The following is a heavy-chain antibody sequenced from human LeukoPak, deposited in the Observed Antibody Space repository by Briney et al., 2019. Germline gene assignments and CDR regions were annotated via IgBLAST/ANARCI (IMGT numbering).Heavy chain of an antibody. CDR2: ISSSGSTI. Sequence: GGSLRLSCAASGFTFSSYEMNCVRQAPGKGLEWVSYISSSGSTIYYADSVKGRFTISRDNAKNSLYLQMNSLRAEGTAVYYCAELGITMIGGVWGKGTTVTISS. V-gene: IGHV3-48*03. D-gene: IGHD3-10*02. J-gene: IGHJ6*04. CDR1: GFTFSSYE. CDR3: AELGITMIGGV.